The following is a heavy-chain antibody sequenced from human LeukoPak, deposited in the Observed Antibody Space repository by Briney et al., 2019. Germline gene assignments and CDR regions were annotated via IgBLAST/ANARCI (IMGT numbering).Heavy chain of an antibody. CDR3: ARTPPNWGADY. J-gene: IGHJ4*02. D-gene: IGHD7-27*01. Sequence: GASVKVSCKASGYTFTSYDINWVRQATGQGLEWMGWMSPNSGNTGCAQKFQGRVTMTRDTSIGTAYLELSSLKSEDTAVYYCARTPPNWGADYWGQGTLVTVSS. CDR2: MSPNSGNT. CDR1: GYTFTSYD. V-gene: IGHV1-8*01.